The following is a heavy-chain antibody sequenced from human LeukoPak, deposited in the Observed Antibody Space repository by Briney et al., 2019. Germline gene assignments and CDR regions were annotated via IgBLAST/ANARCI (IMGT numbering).Heavy chain of an antibody. V-gene: IGHV1-69*13. Sequence: EASVKVSCKASGNSISNYAVSWVRQAPGQGFEWMGGIIPNFGTADYAQKFQGRVTITADQSTSTTYMALSSLKSEDTATYYCTTRACHAGGCSSSFYYYYGLHFWGQGTTVSVSS. J-gene: IGHJ6*02. CDR2: IIPNFGTA. D-gene: IGHD3-16*01. CDR1: GNSISNYA. CDR3: TTRACHAGGCSSSFYYYYGLHF.